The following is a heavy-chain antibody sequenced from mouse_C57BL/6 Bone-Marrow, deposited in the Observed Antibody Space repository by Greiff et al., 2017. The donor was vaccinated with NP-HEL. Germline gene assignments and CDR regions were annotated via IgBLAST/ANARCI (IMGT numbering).Heavy chain of an antibody. Sequence: VQLQQSGAELVRPGASVTLSCKASGYTFTDYEMHWVKQTPVHGLEWIGAIDPETGGTAYNQKFKGKAILTADKSSSTAYMELRSLTSEDSAVYYCTSSYYYGSRAFAYWGQGTLVTVSA. V-gene: IGHV1-15*01. D-gene: IGHD1-1*01. CDR1: GYTFTDYE. CDR3: TSSYYYGSRAFAY. CDR2: IDPETGGT. J-gene: IGHJ3*01.